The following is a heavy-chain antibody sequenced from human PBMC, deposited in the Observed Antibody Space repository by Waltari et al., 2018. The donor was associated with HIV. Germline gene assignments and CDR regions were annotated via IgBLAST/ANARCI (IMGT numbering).Heavy chain of an antibody. V-gene: IGHV1-2*02. CDR2: KNAKCGAT. J-gene: IGHJ4*02. Sequence: QVQLVQSGAEVKRPGASVKVSCKASGYSFIDHYVFWVRQVPGPGLEWMGWKNAKCGATKYAQKLQGKITMNRDTSITTAYMELSGLTSDDTAILYCVRDRGFNWNGDVWGQGTLVTVS. CDR3: VRDRGFNWNGDV. D-gene: IGHD1-20*01. CDR1: GYSFIDHY.